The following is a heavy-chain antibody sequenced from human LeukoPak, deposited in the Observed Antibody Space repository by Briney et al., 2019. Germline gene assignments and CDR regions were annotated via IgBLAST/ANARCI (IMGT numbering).Heavy chain of an antibody. Sequence: GGSLRLSCAASKFTFSSFSMSWVRQAPGKGLEWVSAISGSGGSTYYADSVKGRFTISRDNSKNTLFLQMNRLRAEDTAVYYCAREIRGRQIVYCSGGSCYQNYFDYWGQGTLVTVSS. V-gene: IGHV3-23*01. D-gene: IGHD2-15*01. J-gene: IGHJ4*02. CDR1: KFTFSSFS. CDR3: AREIRGRQIVYCSGGSCYQNYFDY. CDR2: ISGSGGST.